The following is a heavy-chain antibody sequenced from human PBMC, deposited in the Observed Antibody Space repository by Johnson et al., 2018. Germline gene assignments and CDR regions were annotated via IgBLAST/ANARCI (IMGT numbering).Heavy chain of an antibody. CDR3: TTDSTTKLYYYYYMDV. CDR2: IKRKGDGETT. D-gene: IGHD2-2*01. J-gene: IGHJ6*03. CDR1: GFMFSNAY. V-gene: IGHV3-15*07. Sequence: EVRLVETGGGLVEPGESLRLSCAASGFMFSNAYMTWVRQAPGKGLEWVGRIKRKGDGETTDYATPVKARFTISRDDSKETLNLQMNSLDIDDTAVYYCTTDSTTKLYYYYYMDVWGKGTTVTVSS.